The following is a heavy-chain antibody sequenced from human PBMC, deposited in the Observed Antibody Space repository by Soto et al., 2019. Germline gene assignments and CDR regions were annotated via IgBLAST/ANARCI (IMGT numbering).Heavy chain of an antibody. CDR3: SRIVPAAMALEAWLEPIYYYYGMDV. D-gene: IGHD2-2*01. CDR1: GGTISSCA. V-gene: IGHV1-69*13. CDR2: IIPICGTA. J-gene: IGHJ6*02. Sequence: GASVNVSCKASGGTISSCALIWVQQANGQGLEWMGGIIPICGTANYAQKFQGRVTITADESTSTAYMKLSSLRSEDTAVYYCSRIVPAAMALEAWLEPIYYYYGMDVWGQGTTVTVSS.